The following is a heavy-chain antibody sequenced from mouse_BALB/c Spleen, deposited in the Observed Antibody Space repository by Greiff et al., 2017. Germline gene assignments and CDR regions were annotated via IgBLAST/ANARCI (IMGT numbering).Heavy chain of an antibody. Sequence: QVQLKESGAELARPGASVKLSCKASGYTFTSYWMQWVQQRPGQGLEWIGAIYPGDGDTRYTQKFKGKATLTADKSSSTTYMQLSSLASEDSAVYYCAREDYGGDFDYWGQGTTLTVSS. V-gene: IGHV1-87*01. J-gene: IGHJ2*01. CDR1: GYTFTSYW. CDR2: IYPGDGDT. CDR3: AREDYGGDFDY. D-gene: IGHD1-1*01.